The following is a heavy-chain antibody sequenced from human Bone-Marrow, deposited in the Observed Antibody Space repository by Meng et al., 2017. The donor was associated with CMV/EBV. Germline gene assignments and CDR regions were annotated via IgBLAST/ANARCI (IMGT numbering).Heavy chain of an antibody. D-gene: IGHD3-22*01. CDR3: ARDTYYYDSSGYFPLYYYYGMDV. CDR2: INSDGSST. J-gene: IGHJ6*02. V-gene: IGHV3-74*01. Sequence: SCAASGFTFSSYWMHWVRQAPGKGLVWVSRINSDGSSTSYADSVKGRFTISRDNAKNTLYLQMNSLRAEDTAVYYCARDTYYYDSSGYFPLYYYYGMDVWGQGTTVTVSS. CDR1: GFTFSSYW.